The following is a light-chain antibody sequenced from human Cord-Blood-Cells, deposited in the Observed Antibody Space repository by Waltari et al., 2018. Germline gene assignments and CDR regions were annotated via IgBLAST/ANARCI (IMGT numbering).Light chain of an antibody. J-gene: IGKJ1*01. Sequence: IVLTQSPGTLSLSPGERATLSCRASQSVSSSYLAWYQQKPGQAPRLLIYVASSRATGIPDRFSGSGSGTDFTLTISRLEPEDFAVYYCQQYGSSPPTFGQGTKVEIK. V-gene: IGKV3-20*01. CDR1: QSVSSSY. CDR2: VAS. CDR3: QQYGSSPPT.